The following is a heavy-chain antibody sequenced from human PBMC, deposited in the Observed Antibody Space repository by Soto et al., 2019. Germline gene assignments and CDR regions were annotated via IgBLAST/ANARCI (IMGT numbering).Heavy chain of an antibody. V-gene: IGHV4-39*02. Sequence: SETLSLTCTVSGGSISSSSYYWGWIRQPPGKGLEWIGSIYYSGSTYYNPSLKSRVTISVDTSKNQFSLKLSSVTAADTAVYYCAREVPAYYDFWSGYYKSPYFDYWGQGTLVTVSS. D-gene: IGHD3-3*01. CDR2: IYYSGST. CDR3: AREVPAYYDFWSGYYKSPYFDY. J-gene: IGHJ4*02. CDR1: GGSISSSSYY.